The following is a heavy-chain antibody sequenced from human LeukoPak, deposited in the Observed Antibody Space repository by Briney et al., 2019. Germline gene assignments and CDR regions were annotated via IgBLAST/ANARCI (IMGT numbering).Heavy chain of an antibody. CDR1: GFTFSSSW. V-gene: IGHV3-74*01. CDR3: VKVRGRARVGYFDY. J-gene: IGHJ4*02. Sequence: GSLRLSCAAPGFTFSSSWIHWVRQAPGKGLVWVSRINKDGSVIDYAESVKGRFSISRDNAKNTLYLQMNSLRVEDTAIYYCVKVRGRARVGYFDYWGQGALVTVSS. CDR2: INKDGSVI. D-gene: IGHD1-26*01.